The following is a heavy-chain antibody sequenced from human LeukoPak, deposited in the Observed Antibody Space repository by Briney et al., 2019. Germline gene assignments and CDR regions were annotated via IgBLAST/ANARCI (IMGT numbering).Heavy chain of an antibody. Sequence: PSETLSLTCSASGFTISNWFWSWIRQPAGKGLEWIGRMFINGNTIYNSSLESRATISADKSTNHVFLQLTSMTAADTAVYYCATGDREFDFWGRGTLVTVSS. V-gene: IGHV4-4*07. J-gene: IGHJ2*01. CDR3: ATGDREFDF. CDR2: MFINGNT. CDR1: GFTISNWF.